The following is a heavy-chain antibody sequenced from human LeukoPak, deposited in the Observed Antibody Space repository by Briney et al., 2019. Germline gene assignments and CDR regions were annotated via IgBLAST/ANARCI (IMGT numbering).Heavy chain of an antibody. J-gene: IGHJ4*02. D-gene: IGHD1-26*01. Sequence: GRSLRLSCAASGFTFSSYGMHGVRQAPGKGLEWVAVISYDGSNRYYADSSKVGFTISRDNSKNTLYLQVHSLRAEDTAVYYCAKDLRPSGTQTFPPVYWGQGTLVTVSS. CDR3: AKDLRPSGTQTFPPVY. V-gene: IGHV3-30*18. CDR1: GFTFSSYG. CDR2: ISYDGSNR.